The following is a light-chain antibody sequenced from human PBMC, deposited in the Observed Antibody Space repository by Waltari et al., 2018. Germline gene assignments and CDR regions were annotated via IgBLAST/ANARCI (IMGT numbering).Light chain of an antibody. CDR1: QDIDNY. J-gene: IGKJ4*01. CDR3: QQFHSVPPT. V-gene: IGKV1-33*01. CDR2: DAS. Sequence: DIQLTQSPSSLSASLGDRVTITCQASQDIDNYLKWYQQKPGQAPKLLIYDASNLQIGVPSRFSGRASATNFAFTISRLQPEDIATYFCQQFHSVPPTFGGGTKVEI.